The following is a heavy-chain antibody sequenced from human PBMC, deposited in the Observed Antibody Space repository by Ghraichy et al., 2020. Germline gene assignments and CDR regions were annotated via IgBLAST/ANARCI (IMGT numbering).Heavy chain of an antibody. D-gene: IGHD3-16*01. CDR1: GDSFTTSY. J-gene: IGHJ5*02. CDR2: ISASGST. CDR3: ARDDLVGGGGRNWFHP. V-gene: IGHV4-4*07. Sequence: SETLSLTCTVSGDSFTTSYWTWIRQPAGKGLEWIGRISASGSTYQNPSLRSRLSMSVDTSKNTFSLRLTSVTAADTAVYYCARDDLVGGGGRNWFHPWGQGRLVTVSS.